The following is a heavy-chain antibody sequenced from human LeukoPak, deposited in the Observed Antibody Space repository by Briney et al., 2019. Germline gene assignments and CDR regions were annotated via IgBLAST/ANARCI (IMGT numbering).Heavy chain of an antibody. D-gene: IGHD2-21*02. V-gene: IGHV4-39*07. CDR2: IYYSGST. Sequence: GSLRLSCAASGFTFSSYSMNWVRQAPGKGLEWIGSIYYSGSTYYNPSLKSRVTISVDTSKNQFSLKLSSVTAADTAVYYCARDYRNIVVVAGFDYWGQGTLVTVSS. CDR1: GFTFSSYS. CDR3: ARDYRNIVVVAGFDY. J-gene: IGHJ4*02.